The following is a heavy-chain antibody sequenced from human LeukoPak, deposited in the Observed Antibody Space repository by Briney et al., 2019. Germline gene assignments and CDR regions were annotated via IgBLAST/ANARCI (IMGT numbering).Heavy chain of an antibody. CDR3: ARAVYYSNYLGY. V-gene: IGHV3-74*01. Sequence: GGSLRLSCAASGFTFSSYCMHWVRQAPGKGLVWVSRINSDGSSTNYGDSVKGRFTISRDNAKNTLYLQMNSLRAEDTAMYYCARAVYYSNYLGYWGQGTLVTVSS. D-gene: IGHD3-10*01. CDR2: INSDGSST. J-gene: IGHJ4*01. CDR1: GFTFSSYC.